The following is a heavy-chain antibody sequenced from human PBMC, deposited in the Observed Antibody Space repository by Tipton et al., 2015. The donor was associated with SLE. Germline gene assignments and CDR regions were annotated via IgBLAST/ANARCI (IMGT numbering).Heavy chain of an antibody. CDR2: ISFDGARK. V-gene: IGHV3-30*04. J-gene: IGHJ4*02. CDR3: AKDMVATILGPFDY. CDR1: GFSFSSNG. Sequence: SLRLSCAASGFSFSSNGMDWVRQAPGKGLEWVAAISFDGARKYYADSVKGRFTVSRDNSKNTLYLQMNSLRAEDTAVYYCAKDMVATILGPFDYWGQGTLVTVSS. D-gene: IGHD5-12*01.